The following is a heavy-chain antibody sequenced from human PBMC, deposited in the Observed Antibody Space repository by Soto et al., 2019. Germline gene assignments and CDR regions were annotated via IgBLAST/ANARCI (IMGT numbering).Heavy chain of an antibody. V-gene: IGHV3-21*01. Sequence: GSLRLSCAASGFTFSSYSMNWVRQAPGKGLEWVSSISSSSSYIYYADSVKGRFTISRDNAKNSLYLQMNSLRAEDTAVYYCARDWNYYDSSGYYPLDYWGQGTLVTVSS. CDR3: ARDWNYYDSSGYYPLDY. CDR2: ISSSSSYI. CDR1: GFTFSSYS. D-gene: IGHD3-22*01. J-gene: IGHJ4*02.